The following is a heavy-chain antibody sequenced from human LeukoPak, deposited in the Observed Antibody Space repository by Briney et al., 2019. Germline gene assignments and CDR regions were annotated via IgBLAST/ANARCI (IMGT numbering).Heavy chain of an antibody. CDR1: GFTFSSYW. Sequence: GGSLRLSCAASGFTFSSYWMHWVRQAPGKGLVWVSRINSDGSSTSYADSMKGRFTISRDNSKNTLYLQMNSLRGEDTALYYCARGGYYGSGSYQDFDYWGQGTLVTVSS. V-gene: IGHV3-74*01. J-gene: IGHJ4*02. CDR3: ARGGYYGSGSYQDFDY. D-gene: IGHD3-10*01. CDR2: INSDGSST.